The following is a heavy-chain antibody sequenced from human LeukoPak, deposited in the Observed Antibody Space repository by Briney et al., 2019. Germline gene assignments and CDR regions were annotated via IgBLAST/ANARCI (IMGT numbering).Heavy chain of an antibody. CDR1: GGTFSSYA. J-gene: IGHJ5*02. V-gene: IGHV1-69*04. CDR3: ARDLKKVWFDP. CDR2: IIPILGIA. Sequence: VAPVKVSCKASGGTFSSYAISWVRQAPGQGLEWMGRIIPILGIANYAQKFQGRVTITADKSTSTAYMELSSLRSEDTAVYYCARDLKKVWFDPWGQGTLVTVSS.